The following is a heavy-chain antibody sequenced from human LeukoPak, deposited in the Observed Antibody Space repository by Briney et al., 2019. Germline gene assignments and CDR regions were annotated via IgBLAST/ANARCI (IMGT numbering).Heavy chain of an antibody. CDR3: AKETAEGYYFDY. CDR2: IRYDGSNK. J-gene: IGHJ4*02. V-gene: IGHV3-30*02. Sequence: GGSLRLSCAASGFTFSSYGMHWVRQAPGKGLEWVAFIRYDGSNKCYADSVKGRFTISRDNSKNTLYLQMNSLRAEDTAVYYCAKETAEGYYFDYWGQGTLVTVSS. CDR1: GFTFSSYG.